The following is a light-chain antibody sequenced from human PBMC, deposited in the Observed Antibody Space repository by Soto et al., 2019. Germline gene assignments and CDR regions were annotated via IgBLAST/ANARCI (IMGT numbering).Light chain of an antibody. V-gene: IGKV3-11*01. CDR3: QQRSNWPPT. CDR1: QSVSSY. J-gene: IGKJ1*01. CDR2: DAS. Sequence: EIVLTQSPATLSLSPGERDTLSCRASQSVSSYLAWYQQKPGQAPRLLIYDASNRATGIPARFSGSGSGTDFTLTFSSLEPEDFAVYYCQQRSNWPPTFGQGTKV.